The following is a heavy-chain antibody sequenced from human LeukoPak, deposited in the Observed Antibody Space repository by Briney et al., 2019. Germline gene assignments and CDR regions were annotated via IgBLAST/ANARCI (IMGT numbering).Heavy chain of an antibody. J-gene: IGHJ5*02. CDR3: ARDSHDYSSGWYDNWFDP. D-gene: IGHD6-19*01. V-gene: IGHV1-2*02. Sequence: ASVKVSCKASGYTFTGYYMHWARQAPGQGLEWMGWINPNSGGTNYAQKFQGRVTMTRDTSISTAYMELSRLRSDDTAVYYCARDSHDYSSGWYDNWFDPWGQGTLVTVSS. CDR2: INPNSGGT. CDR1: GYTFTGYY.